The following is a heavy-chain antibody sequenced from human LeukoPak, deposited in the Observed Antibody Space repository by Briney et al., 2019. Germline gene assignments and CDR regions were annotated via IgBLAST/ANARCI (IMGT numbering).Heavy chain of an antibody. D-gene: IGHD6-19*01. CDR2: IYTSGST. CDR3: ASSPQWLGYYYYYYMDD. CDR1: GDSISSGDYY. J-gene: IGHJ6*03. V-gene: IGHV4-61*02. Sequence: PSETLSLTCTVSGDSISSGDYYWSWIRQPAGKGLEWIGRIYTSGSTNYNPSLKSRVTMSVDTSKNQFSLKLSSVTAADTAVYYCASSPQWLGYYYYYYMDDWGKGTTVTISS.